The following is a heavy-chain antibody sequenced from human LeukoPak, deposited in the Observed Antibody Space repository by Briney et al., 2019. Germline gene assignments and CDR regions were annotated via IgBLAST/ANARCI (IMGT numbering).Heavy chain of an antibody. CDR3: ARVFDS. CDR1: GGSVYTSDYY. V-gene: IGHV4-39*07. Sequence: SETLSLTCTVSGGSVYTSDYYWVWVRQPPGKGPEWIGDIFYTGKANYNPSLKSRVSISIDTSKSQFSLKLTSVTAADTAVYYCARVFDSWGQGTLVTVSS. J-gene: IGHJ4*02. CDR2: IFYTGKA.